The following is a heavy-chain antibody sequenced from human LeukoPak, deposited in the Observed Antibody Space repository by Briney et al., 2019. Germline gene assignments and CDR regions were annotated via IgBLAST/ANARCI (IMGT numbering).Heavy chain of an antibody. CDR3: AINSGYDWVYYFDY. CDR2: IIPILGIA. CDR1: GGTFSSYA. D-gene: IGHD5-12*01. J-gene: IGHJ4*02. V-gene: IGHV1-69*04. Sequence: SVKVSCKASGGTFSSYAISWVRQAPGQGPEWMGRIIPILGIANYAQKFQGRVTITADKSTSTAYMELSSLRSEDTAVYYCAINSGYDWVYYFDYWGQGTLVTVSS.